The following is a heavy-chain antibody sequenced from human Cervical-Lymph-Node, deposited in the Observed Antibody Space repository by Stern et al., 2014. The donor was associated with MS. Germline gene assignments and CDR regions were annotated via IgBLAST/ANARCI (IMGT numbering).Heavy chain of an antibody. J-gene: IGHJ6*02. D-gene: IGHD3-10*01. Sequence: VQLVESGAEVKKPGSSVKVSCKASGGTFRSYTISWVRQAPGQGLEWMGRIIPILGIANYAQKFQGRVTITADKSTSTAYMELSSLRSEDTAVYYCARDDYYGSYGMDVWGQGTTVTVSS. CDR2: IIPILGIA. CDR1: GGTFRSYT. CDR3: ARDDYYGSYGMDV. V-gene: IGHV1-69*09.